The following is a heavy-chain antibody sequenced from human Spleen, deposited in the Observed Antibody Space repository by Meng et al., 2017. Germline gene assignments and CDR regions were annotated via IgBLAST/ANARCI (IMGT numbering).Heavy chain of an antibody. CDR3: ARDGYLDCSRTNCFDY. D-gene: IGHD2-2*01. CDR2: IDPKSGDT. Sequence: ASVKVSCKPSGYNFPDYWLHWVRRAPGQGLEWMGRIDPKSGDTHYAQRFQGRVTMTGDTSLSTAYMELSELRSDDTAMYYCARDGYLDCSRTNCFDYWGQGTLVTVSS. V-gene: IGHV1-2*06. J-gene: IGHJ4*02. CDR1: GYNFPDYW.